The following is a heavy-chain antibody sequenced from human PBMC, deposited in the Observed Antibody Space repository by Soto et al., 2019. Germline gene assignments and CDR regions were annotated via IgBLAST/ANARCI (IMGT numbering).Heavy chain of an antibody. CDR2: IIPILGIA. CDR1: GGTFSSYT. D-gene: IGHD6-19*01. J-gene: IGHJ4*02. Sequence: ASVKVSCKASGGTFSSYTISWVRQAPGQGLEWMGRIIPILGIANYAQKFQGRVTITADKSTSTAYMELSSLRSEDTAVYYCARTYSSGTNFFDYWGQGTLVTVSS. V-gene: IGHV1-69*02. CDR3: ARTYSSGTNFFDY.